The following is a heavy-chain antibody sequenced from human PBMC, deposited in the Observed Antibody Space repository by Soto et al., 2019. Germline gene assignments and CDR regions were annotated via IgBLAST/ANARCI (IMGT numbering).Heavy chain of an antibody. V-gene: IGHV3-23*01. Sequence: EVQLLESGGGLVQPGGSLRLSCAASGFTFSSYAMSWVRQAPGKGLEWVSAISGSGGSTYYADSVKGRFTISRDSSKNTLYLQMNSLRAEDTAVYYCAKDRTGCSRYFGMDVWCQGTTVTVSS. CDR3: AKDRTGCSRYFGMDV. CDR2: ISGSGGST. D-gene: IGHD2-8*02. CDR1: GFTFSSYA. J-gene: IGHJ6*02.